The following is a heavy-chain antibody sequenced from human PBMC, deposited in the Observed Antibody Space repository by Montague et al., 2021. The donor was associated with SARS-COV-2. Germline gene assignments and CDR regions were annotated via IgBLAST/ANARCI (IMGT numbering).Heavy chain of an antibody. Sequence: SETRSLTCTVSGGSISSYYWSWIRQPPGEGLEWIGYIYYGGSTNYSPSFKGRVIMSVDTSNNQFSLRLTSVTAADTAVYYCARLRRPDGYSYWFGPWGQGTLVTVSS. V-gene: IGHV4-59*08. J-gene: IGHJ5*02. CDR1: GGSISSYY. CDR2: IYYGGST. D-gene: IGHD5-24*01. CDR3: ARLRRPDGYSYWFGP.